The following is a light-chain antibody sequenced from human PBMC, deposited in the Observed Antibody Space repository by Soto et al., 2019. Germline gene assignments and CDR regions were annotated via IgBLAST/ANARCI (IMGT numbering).Light chain of an antibody. CDR1: QDINNW. CDR3: QQYNSRRT. Sequence: DIQMTQSPSTLSASVGDRVTITCRASQDINNWLAWYQQKPGNAPKFLIYDASSLQSGVSSRFSGSGSGREVTLTISSLQRDDFGTYYCQQYNSRRTFGQGTKVEIK. CDR2: DAS. V-gene: IGKV1-5*01. J-gene: IGKJ1*01.